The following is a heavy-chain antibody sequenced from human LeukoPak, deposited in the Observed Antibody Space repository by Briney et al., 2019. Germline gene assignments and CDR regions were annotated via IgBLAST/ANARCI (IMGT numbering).Heavy chain of an antibody. V-gene: IGHV1-2*02. D-gene: IGHD7-27*01. CDR2: INPDTGGT. Sequence: ASVKVSCKASGYTFSIYFMHWMRQAPGQRLEWMGWINPDTGGTSFAQNFQGRVTMTRDTSVSTAYMELSSLRSDDTAVYYCARRPSTGDFDFWGQGTLVTVSS. CDR3: ARRPSTGDFDF. CDR1: GYTFSIYF. J-gene: IGHJ4*02.